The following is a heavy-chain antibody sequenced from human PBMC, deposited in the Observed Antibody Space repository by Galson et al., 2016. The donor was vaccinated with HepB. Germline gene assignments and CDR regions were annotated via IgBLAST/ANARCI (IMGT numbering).Heavy chain of an antibody. CDR2: ISTGSTTI. D-gene: IGHD3-9*01. CDR1: GFSISSYS. V-gene: IGHV3-48*02. Sequence: SLRLSCAASGFSISSYSMNWVRQAPGKGLEWVSYISTGSTTIYYADSVKGRFTISRDNAKNSLYLQMNRLRDEDTAVYYCARGNYDILTGYGPCEHGGQGTLVTVSS. J-gene: IGHJ4*02. CDR3: ARGNYDILTGYGPCEH.